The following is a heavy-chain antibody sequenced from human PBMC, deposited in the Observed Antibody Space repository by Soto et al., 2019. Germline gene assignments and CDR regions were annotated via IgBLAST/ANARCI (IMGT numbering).Heavy chain of an antibody. D-gene: IGHD1-7*01. CDR3: ERLSGTWRDFDI. V-gene: IGHV3-74*01. J-gene: IGHJ3*02. CDR2: IYTDGSST. Sequence: EVQLVESGGGLVQPGGSLRLSCAASGFTFSSYWMHWVRQAPGKGLVWVSRIYTDGSSTNYADSVQGRFTISRDNAKNTLYLQMNSLRADDTAVYYCERLSGTWRDFDIWGQGTMVTVSS. CDR1: GFTFSSYW.